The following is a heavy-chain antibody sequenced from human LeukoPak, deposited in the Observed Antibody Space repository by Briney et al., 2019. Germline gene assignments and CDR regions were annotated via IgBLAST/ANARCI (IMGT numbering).Heavy chain of an antibody. J-gene: IGHJ4*02. CDR3: ANDYRSGSFHDF. CDR2: ISRRDDYT. D-gene: IGHD3-10*01. CDR1: GFAFSSYA. Sequence: QPGGSLRLSCAASGFAFSSYAMSWVRQPPGKGLEWVSVISRRDDYTYYADSVKGRFTISRDNSKNTLYLRMNTLRAEDTAVYYCANDYRSGSFHDFWGQGTLVTVPS. V-gene: IGHV3-23*01.